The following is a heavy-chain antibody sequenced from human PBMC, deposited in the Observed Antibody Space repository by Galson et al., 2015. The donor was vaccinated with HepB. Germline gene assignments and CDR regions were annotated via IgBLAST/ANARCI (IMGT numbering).Heavy chain of an antibody. CDR2: ISYDGSNK. Sequence: SLRLSCAASGFTFSSYGMHWVRQAPGKGLEWVAVISYDGSNKYYADSVKGRFTISRDNSKNTLYLQMNSLRAEDTAVYYCAKDQGCSSTSCYGIDYWGQGTLVTVSS. CDR3: AKDQGCSSTSCYGIDY. CDR1: GFTFSSYG. J-gene: IGHJ4*02. V-gene: IGHV3-30*18. D-gene: IGHD2-2*01.